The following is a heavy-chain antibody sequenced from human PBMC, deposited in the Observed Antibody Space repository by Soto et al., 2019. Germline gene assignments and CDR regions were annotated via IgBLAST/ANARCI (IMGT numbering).Heavy chain of an antibody. CDR2: IYYRGTT. CDR1: GVSTSNHY. V-gene: IGHV4-59*11. Sequence: QVQLQESGPGLVKPSETLSLTCSVSGVSTSNHYWTWIRKPPGQGPEWIGCIYYRGTTNYNASFNSRVTISVVSFKNQFSVKLTSVTTADTAFYYCACGGGSPHQDHDFDYWGQGILVTVSS. D-gene: IGHD2-2*01. J-gene: IGHJ4*02. CDR3: ACGGGSPHQDHDFDY.